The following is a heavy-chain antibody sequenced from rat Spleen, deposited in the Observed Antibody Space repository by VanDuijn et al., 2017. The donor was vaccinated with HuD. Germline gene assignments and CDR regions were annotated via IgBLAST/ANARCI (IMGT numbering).Heavy chain of an antibody. CDR3: ARDPGSSG. CDR2: MWSGGTT. Sequence: QVLLKESGPGLVQPSQTLSLTCTVSGFSLTDYSVLWIRQPPGKGLEWIGAMWSGGTTDYNSALRSRLSISRDTSKSQVYLKMNSLQTEDTATYYCARDPGSSGWGQGVMVTVSS. CDR1: GFSLTDYS. V-gene: IGHV2-19*01. J-gene: IGHJ2*01. D-gene: IGHD1-4*01.